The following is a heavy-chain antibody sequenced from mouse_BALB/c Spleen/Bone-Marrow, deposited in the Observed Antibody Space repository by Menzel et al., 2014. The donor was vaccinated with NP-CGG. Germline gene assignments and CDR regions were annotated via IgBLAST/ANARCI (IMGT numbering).Heavy chain of an antibody. CDR1: GFTFSSYA. J-gene: IGHJ2*01. Sequence: EVKLMESGGGLVKPGGSLKLSCAASGFTFSSYAMSWVRQTPEKRLEWVATISSGGSYTYYPDSVKGRFTISRDNAKNTLYLQMSSLRSEDTAMYYCARHGITRLLDYWGQSTTLTVSS. D-gene: IGHD2-4*01. CDR3: ARHGITRLLDY. CDR2: ISSGGSYT. V-gene: IGHV5-9-3*01.